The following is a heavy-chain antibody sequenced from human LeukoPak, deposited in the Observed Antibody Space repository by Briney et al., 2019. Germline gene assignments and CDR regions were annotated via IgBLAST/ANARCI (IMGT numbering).Heavy chain of an antibody. V-gene: IGHV4-59*08. Sequence: SETLSLTCTVSGGSISSYYWSWIRQPPGKELEWIGYIYYSGSTNYNPSLKSRVTISVDTSKNQFSLKLSSVTAADTAVYYCARQGDTAMVKGAFDIWGQGTMVTVSS. CDR1: GGSISSYY. J-gene: IGHJ3*02. D-gene: IGHD5-18*01. CDR3: ARQGDTAMVKGAFDI. CDR2: IYYSGST.